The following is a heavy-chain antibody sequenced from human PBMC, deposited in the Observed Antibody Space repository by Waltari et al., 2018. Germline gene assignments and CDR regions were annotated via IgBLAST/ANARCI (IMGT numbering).Heavy chain of an antibody. V-gene: IGHV1-2*06. J-gene: IGHJ4*02. CDR2: NNPNSGGT. CDR1: GYTFTGYY. Sequence: QVQLVQSGAEVKKPGASVKVSCKASGYTFTGYYMHWVRQAPGQGLEWMGRNNPNSGGTNNAQKFQGRVTMTRDTSISTAYMELSRLRSDDTAVYYCARVSETGTYFDYWGQGTLVTVSS. CDR3: ARVSETGTYFDY.